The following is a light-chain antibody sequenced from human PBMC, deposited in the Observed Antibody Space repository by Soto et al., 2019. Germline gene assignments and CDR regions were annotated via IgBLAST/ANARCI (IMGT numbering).Light chain of an antibody. V-gene: IGKV3-20*01. CDR2: AAS. J-gene: IGKJ2*01. Sequence: EIVLTQSPGTLSLSPGERATLSCRASQSVSSSYLAWYQHKPGQAPRLLIYAASSRATGIPDRFSGSGSGTDFTLTISRLEHEDFVVYYCQQYGSSPHTFGQGTKLEIK. CDR3: QQYGSSPHT. CDR1: QSVSSSY.